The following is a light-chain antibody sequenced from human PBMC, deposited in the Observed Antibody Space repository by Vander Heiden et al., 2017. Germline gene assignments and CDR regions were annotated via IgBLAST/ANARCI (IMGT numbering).Light chain of an antibody. CDR2: GNS. CDR3: QSYDNSLSGSEV. V-gene: IGLV1-40*01. Sequence: QPAPTPPSPVSGAPGPRATIACTGTSSNSEAGYDVHLYQQLPGTGPKLLIYGNSNRPSGVPDRFSGSRSSTSASLAITVLQAEDEADYYCQSYDNSLSGSEVFGTGTKVTVL. J-gene: IGLJ1*01. CDR1: SSNSEAGYD.